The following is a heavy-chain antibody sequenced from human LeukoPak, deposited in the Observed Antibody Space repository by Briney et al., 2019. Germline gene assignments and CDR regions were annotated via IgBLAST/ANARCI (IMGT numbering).Heavy chain of an antibody. CDR2: IWYDGNNK. J-gene: IGHJ4*02. V-gene: IGHV3-33*06. Sequence: PGRSLRLSCAASGFTFSSYGMHWVRQAPGKGLEWVAVIWYDGNNKYYADSVKGRFTISRDNPQNTLYLQMNSLRVEDTAVYYCAKDTGLVAATRYYFDYWGQGTLVTVSS. CDR3: AKDTGLVAATRYYFDY. CDR1: GFTFSSYG. D-gene: IGHD1-26*01.